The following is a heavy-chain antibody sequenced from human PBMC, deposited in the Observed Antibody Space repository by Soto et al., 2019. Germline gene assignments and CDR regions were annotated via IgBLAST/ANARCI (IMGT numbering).Heavy chain of an antibody. CDR1: GGSVGSSSYY. Sequence: SETLSLTCNVSGGSVGSSSYYWGWIRQAPGTGLEWIVSTYYSAGTYYNPSLQSRVTTSLDASKNQFSLTVTSVTAADTAIYYCARHASRGYSSSWYFEDWGQGTPVTVSS. CDR2: TYYSAGT. CDR3: ARHASRGYSSSWYFED. V-gene: IGHV4-39*01. D-gene: IGHD6-13*01. J-gene: IGHJ4*02.